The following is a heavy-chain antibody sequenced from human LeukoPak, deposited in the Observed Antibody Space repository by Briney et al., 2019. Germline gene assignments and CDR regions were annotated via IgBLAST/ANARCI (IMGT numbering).Heavy chain of an antibody. CDR2: IRYDGSNK. V-gene: IGHV3-30*02. CDR1: GFTFSSYG. J-gene: IGHJ4*02. D-gene: IGHD2-2*01. CDR3: AKDYCGTTSCHIDF. Sequence: GGSLRLSFAASGFTFSSYGMHWVRQAPGKGLEWVALIRYDGSNKFYAGSVKGRFTISRDNSKNTLHLQMNSLRAEDTAVYYCAKDYCGTTSCHIDFWGQGTLVTVSS.